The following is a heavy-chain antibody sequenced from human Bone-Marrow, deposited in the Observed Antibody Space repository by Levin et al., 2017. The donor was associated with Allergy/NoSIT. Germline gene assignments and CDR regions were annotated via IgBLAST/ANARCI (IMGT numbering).Heavy chain of an antibody. CDR3: ARGALISYGLGGIDY. CDR2: IHHSGST. D-gene: IGHD1-26*01. CDR1: GASISSGNFY. V-gene: IGHV4-30-4*01. J-gene: IGHJ4*02. Sequence: SETLSLTCTVSGASISSGNFYWNWFRQPPGTGLEWIGYIHHSGSTYSSSSLKSRLTISVDTSKNDFSLQLSSVTAADTAVYFCARGALISYGLGGIDYWGQGTLVTVSS.